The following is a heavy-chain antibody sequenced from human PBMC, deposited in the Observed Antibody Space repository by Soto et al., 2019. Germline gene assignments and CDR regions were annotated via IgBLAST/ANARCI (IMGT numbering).Heavy chain of an antibody. J-gene: IGHJ6*03. CDR1: GFTFSIYW. Sequence: GGSLRLSCAASGFTFSIYWMFWVRQGPGKGLVWVSRINRDGSHTSYGDSVKGRFTISRDNGKNTLYLQMNSLSAEDTAVYYCARGSTSDYYYMDVWGKGTTVTVSS. V-gene: IGHV3-74*01. CDR2: INRDGSHT. CDR3: ARGSTSDYYYMDV.